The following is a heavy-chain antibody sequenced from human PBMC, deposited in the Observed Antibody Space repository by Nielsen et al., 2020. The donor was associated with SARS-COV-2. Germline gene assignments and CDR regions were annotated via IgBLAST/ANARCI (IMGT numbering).Heavy chain of an antibody. CDR2: IRYDGTNK. D-gene: IGHD4-11*01. CDR1: GFTFSSYG. Sequence: GESLKISCAASGFTFSSYGMHWVRQAPGKGLEWVAFIRYDGTNKYYADSVKGRFTISRDNSKNTLYLQTNSLRAEDTAVYYCAKDRGLTVLDYWGQGTLVTVSS. V-gene: IGHV3-30*02. J-gene: IGHJ4*02. CDR3: AKDRGLTVLDY.